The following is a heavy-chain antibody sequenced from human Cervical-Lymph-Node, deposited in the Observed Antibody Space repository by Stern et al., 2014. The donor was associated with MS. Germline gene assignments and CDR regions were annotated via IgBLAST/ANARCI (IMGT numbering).Heavy chain of an antibody. CDR1: GFSLSTTGMC. CDR2: LDWDGDK. V-gene: IGHV2-70*01. Sequence: QVTLRESGPALVKPTQTLTLTCTFSGFSLSTTGMCLSWIRQPPGKALEWLSLLDWDGDKYYSTALEARLTIPKDPPQNQVVLTMTNMAPLDPATFFCVRAREGYYFDYWGQGIPVTVSS. D-gene: IGHD2-21*01. CDR3: VRAREGYYFDY. J-gene: IGHJ4*02.